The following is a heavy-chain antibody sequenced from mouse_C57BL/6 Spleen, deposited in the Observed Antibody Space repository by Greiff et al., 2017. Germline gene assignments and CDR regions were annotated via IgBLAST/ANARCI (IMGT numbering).Heavy chain of an antibody. CDR1: GYTFTSYW. D-gene: IGHD1-1*01. CDR2: IHPNSGST. V-gene: IGHV1-64*01. J-gene: IGHJ1*03. Sequence: QVQLQQPGAELVKPGASVKLSCKASGYTFTSYWMHWVKQRPGQGLEWIGMIHPNSGSTNYNEKFKSKATLTVDKSSSTAYMQLSSLTSEDSAVYYCARGNYGSNHWYFDVWGTGTTVTVSS. CDR3: ARGNYGSNHWYFDV.